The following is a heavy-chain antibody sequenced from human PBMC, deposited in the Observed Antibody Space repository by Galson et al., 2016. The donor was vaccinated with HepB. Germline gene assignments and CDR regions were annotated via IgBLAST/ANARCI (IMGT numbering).Heavy chain of an antibody. Sequence: SVKVSCKASGYTFSSYAMHWVRQAPGQRLEWMGWINAGNGYTKYSQKFQVRVTITRDTSASTAYMELSSLRSEDTAVYYCARASSNGWHGRETFDYWGQGTLVTVAS. D-gene: IGHD6-19*01. CDR1: GYTFSSYA. CDR3: ARASSNGWHGRETFDY. CDR2: INAGNGYT. V-gene: IGHV1-3*01. J-gene: IGHJ4*02.